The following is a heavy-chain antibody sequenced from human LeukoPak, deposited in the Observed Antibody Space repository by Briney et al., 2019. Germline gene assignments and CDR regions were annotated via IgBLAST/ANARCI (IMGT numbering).Heavy chain of an antibody. Sequence: SETLSLTCAVYCGSFSGYYWSWIRQPPGKGLEWIGEINHSGSTNYNPSLKSRVTISVDTSKNQFSLKLSSVTAADTAVYYCARSNIVVVPAAIRKYYFDYWGQGTLVTVSS. CDR1: CGSFSGYY. CDR3: ARSNIVVVPAAIRKYYFDY. J-gene: IGHJ4*02. CDR2: INHSGST. V-gene: IGHV4-34*01. D-gene: IGHD2-2*02.